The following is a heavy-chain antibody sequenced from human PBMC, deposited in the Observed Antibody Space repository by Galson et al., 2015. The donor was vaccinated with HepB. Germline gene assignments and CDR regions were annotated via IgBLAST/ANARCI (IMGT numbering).Heavy chain of an antibody. CDR3: ARDAAREVQQLELDY. J-gene: IGHJ4*02. Sequence: SLRLSCAASGFIFSSYGIHWVRQAPGKGLEWVALIWSDGTDKYYADSVKGRFTISRDNSKNTLYLQLNSLRAEDTAVYYCARDAAREVQQLELDYWGQGTLVTVSS. CDR1: GFIFSSYG. CDR2: IWSDGTDK. D-gene: IGHD1-1*01. V-gene: IGHV3-33*01.